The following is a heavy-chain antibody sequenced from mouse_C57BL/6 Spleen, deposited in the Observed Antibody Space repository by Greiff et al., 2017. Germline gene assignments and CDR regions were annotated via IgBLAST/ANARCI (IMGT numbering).Heavy chain of an antibody. CDR2: ISDGGSYT. Sequence: EVQLVESGGGLVKPGGSLKLSCAASGFTFSSYAMSWVRQTPEKRLEWVATISDGGSYTYYPDNVKGRFTISRDNAKNNLYLQMSHLKSEDTAMYYCARDATTVVPYWYFDVWGTGTTVTVSA. D-gene: IGHD1-1*01. CDR3: ARDATTVVPYWYFDV. J-gene: IGHJ1*03. CDR1: GFTFSSYA. V-gene: IGHV5-4*01.